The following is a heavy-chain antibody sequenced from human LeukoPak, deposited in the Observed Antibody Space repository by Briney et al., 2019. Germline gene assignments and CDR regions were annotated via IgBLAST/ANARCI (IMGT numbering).Heavy chain of an antibody. CDR1: GGTFSTYA. CDR3: ARGRTSSSAFGDYYYMDV. J-gene: IGHJ6*03. V-gene: IGHV1-69*05. CDR2: IIPVFGTE. D-gene: IGHD6-6*01. Sequence: SVKVSCKASGGTFSTYAISWVRQAPGQGLEWMGVIIPVFGTENYSQNFQGRVTITTDESTSTAYLELRSLRSDDTAVYYCARGRTSSSAFGDYYYMDVWGTGTSVTVSS.